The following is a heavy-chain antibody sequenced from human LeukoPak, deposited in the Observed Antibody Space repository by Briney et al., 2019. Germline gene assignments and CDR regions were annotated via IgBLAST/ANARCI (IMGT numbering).Heavy chain of an antibody. CDR1: GFTFSSYV. J-gene: IGHJ4*02. V-gene: IGHV3-74*01. CDR2: ISHDGII. Sequence: GGSLRLSCETTGFTFSSYVMHWVRRTPGKGLVWVSRISHDGIISYADSVKGRFTISRDNAKNTLTLQMNSLRVEDTAVYFCARDWVYKIDYWGRGTLVTVSS. CDR3: ARDWVYKIDY. D-gene: IGHD5-24*01.